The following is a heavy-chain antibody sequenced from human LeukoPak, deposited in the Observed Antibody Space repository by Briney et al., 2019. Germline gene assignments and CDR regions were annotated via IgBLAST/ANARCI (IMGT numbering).Heavy chain of an antibody. CDR3: ARGTYCTGGSCYLGD. CDR2: ISGSGGST. V-gene: IGHV3-23*01. Sequence: GGSLRLSCAASGFTFSSYAMTWVRQAPGKGLEWVSAISGSGGSTYYADSVKGRFTISRDNAKTSVYLQMNSLSAEDTAVYYCARGTYCTGGSCYLGDWGQGTLVTVSS. J-gene: IGHJ4*02. CDR1: GFTFSSYA. D-gene: IGHD2-15*01.